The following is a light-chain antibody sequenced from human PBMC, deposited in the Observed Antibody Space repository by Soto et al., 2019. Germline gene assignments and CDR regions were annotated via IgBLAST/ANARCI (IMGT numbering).Light chain of an antibody. CDR3: QQYRRVPDT. V-gene: IGKV1-5*03. J-gene: IGKJ2*01. Sequence: DIQMTQSPATLSASVGERVTITCRASQNIEAYLAWYQQKPGKAPNLLMYKASILEIGVPSRFRGSGSGTEFTLTITSLQPDDFATYYCQQYRRVPDTFGQGTKVEI. CDR1: QNIEAY. CDR2: KAS.